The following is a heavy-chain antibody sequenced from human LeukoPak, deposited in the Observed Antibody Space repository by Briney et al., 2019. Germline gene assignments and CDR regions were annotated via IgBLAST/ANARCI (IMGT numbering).Heavy chain of an antibody. J-gene: IGHJ6*03. Sequence: KPSETLSLTCTVSGGSISSYYWSWIRQPPGKGLEWIGYIYYSGSTNYNPSLKSRVTISVDPSKNQFSLKLSSVTAADTAVYYCARRTRSNYYGSGSYYIYYYMDVWGKGTTVTVSS. CDR2: IYYSGST. D-gene: IGHD3-10*01. V-gene: IGHV4-59*01. CDR3: ARRTRSNYYGSGSYYIYYYMDV. CDR1: GGSISSYY.